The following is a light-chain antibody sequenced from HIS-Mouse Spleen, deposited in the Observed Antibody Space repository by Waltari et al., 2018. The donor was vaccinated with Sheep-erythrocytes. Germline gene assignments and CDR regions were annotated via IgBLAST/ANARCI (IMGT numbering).Light chain of an antibody. CDR2: KAS. J-gene: IGKJ2*01. CDR1: QSISSW. V-gene: IGKV1-5*03. CDR3: QQYNSYSLT. Sequence: DIQMTQSPSTLSASVGDRVTITCRASQSISSWLAWYQQKPGKAPKLLIYKASSLESWVPSRFSGSGSGTEFTLTISSLQPDDFATYYCQQYNSYSLTFGQGTKLEIK.